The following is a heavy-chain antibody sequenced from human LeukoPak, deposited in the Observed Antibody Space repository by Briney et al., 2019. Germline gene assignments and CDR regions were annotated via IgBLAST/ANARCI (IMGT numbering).Heavy chain of an antibody. J-gene: IGHJ6*03. Sequence: RPSETLSLTGAVYGGSFSGYYWSWIRQPPGKGLEWIGEIIHSGSTNCNPSLKSRVTISVDTSKNQFSLKLSSVTAADTAVYYCARPGYCVSDSCYKGYMDVWGEGTTVTVSS. CDR2: IIHSGST. V-gene: IGHV4-34*12. CDR1: GGSFSGYY. CDR3: ARPGYCVSDSCYKGYMDV. D-gene: IGHD2-2*02.